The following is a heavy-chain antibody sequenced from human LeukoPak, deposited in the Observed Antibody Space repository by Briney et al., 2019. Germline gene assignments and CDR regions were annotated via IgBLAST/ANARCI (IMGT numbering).Heavy chain of an antibody. D-gene: IGHD4-17*01. V-gene: IGHV1-2*02. J-gene: IGHJ4*02. CDR2: IKPNSGGT. Sequence: ASLRVSCKASGYTFTGYYMHWARQAPGQGRERVGWIKPNSGGTNYAQTFQGRVTMTRDTSISTPYMELSRLRSADTAVYYCARGGGAYFGDYDSDYWGQGTLVTVSS. CDR1: GYTFTGYY. CDR3: ARGGGAYFGDYDSDY.